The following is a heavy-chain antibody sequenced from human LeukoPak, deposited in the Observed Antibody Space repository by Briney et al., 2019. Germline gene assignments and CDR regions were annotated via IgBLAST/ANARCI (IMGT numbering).Heavy chain of an antibody. D-gene: IGHD3-22*01. CDR1: GYTLTELS. CDR2: INPNSGGT. V-gene: IGHV1-2*02. J-gene: IGHJ4*02. CDR3: ARPSYYYDSSGYLRTRFDY. Sequence: ASVKVSCKVSGYTLTELSMHWVRQAPGQGLEWMGWINPNSGGTNYAQKFQGRVTMTRDTSISTAYMELSRLRSDDTAVYYCARPSYYYDSSGYLRTRFDYWGQGTLVTVSS.